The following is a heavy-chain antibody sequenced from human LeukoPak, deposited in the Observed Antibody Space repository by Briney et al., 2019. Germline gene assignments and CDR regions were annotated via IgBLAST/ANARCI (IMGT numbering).Heavy chain of an antibody. CDR3: AREGSSSSGEVPN. CDR2: IIPIFGTA. V-gene: IGHV1-69*13. D-gene: IGHD6-6*01. CDR1: GGTFSSYA. J-gene: IGHJ4*02. Sequence: EASVKVSCTASGGTFSSYAISWVRQAPGQGLEWMGGIIPIFGTANYAQKFQGRVTITADESTSTAYMELSSLRSEDTAVYYCAREGSSSSGEVPNWGQGTLVTVSS.